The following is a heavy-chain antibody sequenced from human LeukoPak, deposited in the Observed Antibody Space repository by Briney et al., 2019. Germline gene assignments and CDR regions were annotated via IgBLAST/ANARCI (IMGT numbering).Heavy chain of an antibody. CDR3: ARDLDCSSTSCYPWRIYYCYGMDV. V-gene: IGHV3-33*01. CDR2: IWYDGSNK. J-gene: IGHJ6*02. D-gene: IGHD2-2*01. Sequence: PGGSLRLSCAASGFTFSSYGMHWVRQAPGKGLEWVAVIWYDGSNKYYADSVKGRFTISRDNSKNTLYLQMNSLRAEDTAVYYCARDLDCSSTSCYPWRIYYCYGMDVWGQGTTVTVSS. CDR1: GFTFSSYG.